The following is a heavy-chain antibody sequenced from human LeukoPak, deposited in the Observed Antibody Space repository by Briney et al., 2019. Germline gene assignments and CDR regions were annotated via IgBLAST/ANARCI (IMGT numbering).Heavy chain of an antibody. V-gene: IGHV4-30-2*01. CDR3: ARGGPYYDSSGYPAFDY. D-gene: IGHD3-22*01. CDR1: GGSISSGGYS. J-gene: IGHJ4*02. Sequence: SETLSLTCAVSGGSISSGGYSWSWIRQPPGKGLEWIGYIYHSGSTYYNPSLKSRVTISVDRSKNQFSLKLSSVTAADTAVYYCARGGPYYDSSGYPAFDYWGQGTLVTVSS. CDR2: IYHSGST.